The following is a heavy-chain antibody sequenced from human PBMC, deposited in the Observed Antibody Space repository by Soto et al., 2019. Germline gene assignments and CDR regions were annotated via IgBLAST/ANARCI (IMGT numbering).Heavy chain of an antibody. V-gene: IGHV3-30*18. CDR2: ISYDGSNK. D-gene: IGHD2-15*01. Sequence: GGSLRLSCAASGFTFSSYGMHWVRQAPGKGLEWVAVISYDGSNKYYADSVKGRFTISRDNSKNTLYLQMNSLRAEDTAVYYCAKDQEEGVVVVAATPDYWGQGTLVTVSS. CDR1: GFTFSSYG. CDR3: AKDQEEGVVVVAATPDY. J-gene: IGHJ4*02.